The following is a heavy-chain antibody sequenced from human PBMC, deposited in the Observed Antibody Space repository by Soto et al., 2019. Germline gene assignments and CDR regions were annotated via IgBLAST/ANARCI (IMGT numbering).Heavy chain of an antibody. CDR2: IYWDGDK. V-gene: IGHV2-5*02. J-gene: IGHJ6*02. Sequence: QITLKESGPTLVKPTQTLTLTCTFSGFSLNTGGLGVGWIRQPPGKALEWLALIYWDGDKRYSPSLKSRLSIHKATSNSPVVLTPPNMDPVDTAPYYCAHSRCGGDCLRSYSSHYYYGMDVWGQGTTVPVSS. D-gene: IGHD2-21*02. CDR3: AHSRCGGDCLRSYSSHYYYGMDV. CDR1: GFSLNTGGLG.